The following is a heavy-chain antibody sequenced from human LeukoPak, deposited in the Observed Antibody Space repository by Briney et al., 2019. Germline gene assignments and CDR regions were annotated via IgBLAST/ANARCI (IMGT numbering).Heavy chain of an antibody. V-gene: IGHV3-48*02. D-gene: IGHD2-15*01. CDR1: GFTFSSYN. CDR3: ARDSVSFPHDACDM. CDR2: ISGGSSTI. Sequence: AGGSLRLSCAASGFTFSSYNMNWGRQAPGKGLEWIAYISGGSSTIFYADSVKGRFTISRDNGKNSLYLQMNSLRDEDTADYYCARDSVSFPHDACDMWGQGTVVAVSS. J-gene: IGHJ3*02.